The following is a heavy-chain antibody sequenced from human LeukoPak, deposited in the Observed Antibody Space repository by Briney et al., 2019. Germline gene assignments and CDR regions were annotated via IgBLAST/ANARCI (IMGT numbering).Heavy chain of an antibody. V-gene: IGHV3-23*01. Sequence: GESLRLSCAASGFTFSSYAMRWVRQAPGKGLEWVSAISGSGDSTYYADSVKGRFTISRDNSKNTLYLQMNSLRAEDTAVYYCAKDSSGWYPAVPQDYWGQGTLVTVSS. J-gene: IGHJ4*02. CDR1: GFTFSSYA. D-gene: IGHD6-19*01. CDR3: AKDSSGWYPAVPQDY. CDR2: ISGSGDST.